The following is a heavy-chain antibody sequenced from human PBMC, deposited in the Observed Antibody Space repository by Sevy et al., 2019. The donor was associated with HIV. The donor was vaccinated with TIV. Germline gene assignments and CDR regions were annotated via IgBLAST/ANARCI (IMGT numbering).Heavy chain of an antibody. Sequence: GGSPRLSCAASGFTVNSNYMTWVRQAPGKGLEGVSVIHSDDTTYHADSVKDRFTISRDNFKNTLYLHMSSLRAEDTAVYYCARGKSGYGYALNYWGQGTLVTVSS. J-gene: IGHJ4*02. CDR2: IHSDDTT. CDR1: GFTVNSNY. CDR3: ARGKSGYGYALNY. D-gene: IGHD5-18*01. V-gene: IGHV3-66*01.